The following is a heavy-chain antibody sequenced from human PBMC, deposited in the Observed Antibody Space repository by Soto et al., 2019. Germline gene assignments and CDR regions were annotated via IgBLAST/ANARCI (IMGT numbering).Heavy chain of an antibody. CDR2: ISGSGGST. J-gene: IGHJ4*02. Sequence: GGSLRLSCAASGFTFSSYAMSWVRQAPGKGLEWVSAISGSGGSTYYADSVKGRFTISRDNSKNTLYLQMNSLRAEDTAVYYCAKRGDIVVVPAAPGGLFDYWGQGTLVTVSS. V-gene: IGHV3-23*01. CDR3: AKRGDIVVVPAAPGGLFDY. CDR1: GFTFSSYA. D-gene: IGHD2-2*01.